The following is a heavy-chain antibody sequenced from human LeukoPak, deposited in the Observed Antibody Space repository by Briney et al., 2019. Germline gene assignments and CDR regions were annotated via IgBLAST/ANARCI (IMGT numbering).Heavy chain of an antibody. Sequence: PSETLSLTCTVSGGSISSSSYYWGWIRQPPGKGLEWIGSIYYSGSTYYNPSLKRRVTISVDTSKNQFSLKLSSVTAADTAVYYCARRENMVGLDYWGQGTLVTVSS. D-gene: IGHD3-10*01. J-gene: IGHJ4*02. V-gene: IGHV4-39*01. CDR3: ARRENMVGLDY. CDR2: IYYSGST. CDR1: GGSISSSSYY.